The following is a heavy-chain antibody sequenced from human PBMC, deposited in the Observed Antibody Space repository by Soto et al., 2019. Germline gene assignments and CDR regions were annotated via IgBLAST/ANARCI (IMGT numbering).Heavy chain of an antibody. J-gene: IGHJ5*02. CDR1: GASVSSGSYF. V-gene: IGHV4-61*01. Sequence: PSETLSLTCTVSGASVSSGSYFWTWIRQPPGKGLEWIGNIYYSGNTNYNPSLKSRVTILADTSKNQFSLKLSSVTAADTAVYYCANGHCISTTRYEPVTWGQGTLVT. CDR2: IYYSGNT. CDR3: ANGHCISTTRYEPVT. D-gene: IGHD2-2*01.